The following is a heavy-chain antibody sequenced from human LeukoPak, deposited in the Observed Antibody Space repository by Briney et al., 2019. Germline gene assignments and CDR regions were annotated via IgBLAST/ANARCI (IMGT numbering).Heavy chain of an antibody. CDR2: IRGSGGDI. CDR3: GKDPNGDYIGAFDF. CDR1: GFTFGTYA. D-gene: IGHD4-17*01. Sequence: GGSLRLSCAASGFTFGTYAMHWVRQAPGKGLEWVSVIRGSGGDIRYADSVKGRFTISRDNSVNTLYLQMNGLRAEDTAVYYCGKDPNGDYIGAFDFWGQGTMVTVSS. V-gene: IGHV3-23*01. J-gene: IGHJ3*01.